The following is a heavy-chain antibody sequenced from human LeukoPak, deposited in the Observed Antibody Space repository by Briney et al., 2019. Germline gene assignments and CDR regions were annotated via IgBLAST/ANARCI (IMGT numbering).Heavy chain of an antibody. CDR1: GFTFSSYE. V-gene: IGHV3-48*03. Sequence: GGSLRLSCAASGFTFSSYEMNWVRQAPGKGLKWVSYISSSGSTIYYADSVKGRFTISRDNAKNSLYLQMNSLRAEDTAVYYCARQSLLWFGEPHWGQGTLVTVSS. J-gene: IGHJ4*02. D-gene: IGHD3-10*01. CDR3: ARQSLLWFGEPH. CDR2: ISSSGSTI.